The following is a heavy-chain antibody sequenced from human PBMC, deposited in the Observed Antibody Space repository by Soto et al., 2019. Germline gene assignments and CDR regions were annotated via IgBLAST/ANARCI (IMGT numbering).Heavy chain of an antibody. V-gene: IGHV1-18*01. CDR2: NSALNGKT. CDR1: GFTLNTHG. Sequence: QGYLVQSGAEVKRPGASVRVSCKTSGFTLNTHGFSWVRQAPGQGLEWMGWNSALNGKTFYAHNFQDRVIMTTNTSSSTAYMELRGLKSDDTAVYYCAAATSIALGFRYLGQGTLVTVSS. D-gene: IGHD1-26*01. CDR3: AAATSIALGFRY. J-gene: IGHJ4*02.